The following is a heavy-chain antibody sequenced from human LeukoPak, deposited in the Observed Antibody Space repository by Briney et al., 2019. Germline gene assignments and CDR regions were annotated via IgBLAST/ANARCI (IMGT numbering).Heavy chain of an antibody. Sequence: SETLSLTCTVSGGSISSSSYYWGWIRQPPGKGLEWIGSIYYRGSTYYNPSLKSRATISVDTSKNQFSLKLSSVTAADTAVYYCARPVGDGMDVWGQGTTVTVSS. D-gene: IGHD4-23*01. CDR1: GGSISSSSYY. V-gene: IGHV4-39*01. CDR3: ARPVGDGMDV. J-gene: IGHJ6*02. CDR2: IYYRGST.